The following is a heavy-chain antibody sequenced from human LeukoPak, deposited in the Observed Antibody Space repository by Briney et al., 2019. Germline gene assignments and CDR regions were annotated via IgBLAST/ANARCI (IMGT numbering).Heavy chain of an antibody. CDR3: ARGKKYQLLMTFDY. CDR1: GFTFSSYW. V-gene: IGHV3-7*03. CDR2: IKQDGSEK. J-gene: IGHJ4*02. Sequence: GGSLRLSCAASGFTFSSYWMSWVRQAPGKGRDWVANIKQDGSEKYYVDSVKGRFTISRDNAKNSLYLQMNSLRAEDTAVYYCARGKKYQLLMTFDYWGQGTLVTVSS. D-gene: IGHD2-2*01.